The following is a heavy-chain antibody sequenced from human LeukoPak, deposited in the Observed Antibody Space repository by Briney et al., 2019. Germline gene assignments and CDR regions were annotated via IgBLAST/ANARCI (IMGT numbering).Heavy chain of an antibody. D-gene: IGHD3-10*01. Sequence: GGSLRLSCAASGFTFSSYAMSWVRQAPGKGLEWVSAISGSGGSTYYADSVKGRFTISRDNSKNTLYLQMNSLRAEDTAVYYCSKGFDYYYYGMDVWGQGTTVTVSS. CDR2: ISGSGGST. CDR1: GFTFSSYA. V-gene: IGHV3-23*01. CDR3: SKGFDYYYYGMDV. J-gene: IGHJ6*02.